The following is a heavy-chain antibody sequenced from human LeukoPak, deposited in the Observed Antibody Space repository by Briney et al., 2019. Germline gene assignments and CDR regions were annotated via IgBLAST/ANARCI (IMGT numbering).Heavy chain of an antibody. CDR1: GFTFSTYS. CDR3: ARAGNIRFDY. V-gene: IGHV3-21*04. CDR2: ISSSSSHI. Sequence: PGGSLRLSCTASGFTFSTYSMNWVRQAPGKGLEWVSSISSSSSHIYYAASVKGRFTISRDNAKNSLYLQMNSLRAEDTAVYYCARAGNIRFDYWGQGTLVTVSS. J-gene: IGHJ4*02. D-gene: IGHD2/OR15-2a*01.